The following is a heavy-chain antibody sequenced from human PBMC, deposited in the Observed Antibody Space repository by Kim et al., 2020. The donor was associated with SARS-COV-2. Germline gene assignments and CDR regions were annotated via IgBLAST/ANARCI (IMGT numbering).Heavy chain of an antibody. D-gene: IGHD2-15*01. CDR2: ISGSGGST. CDR3: AKSGGSGGSCYSDYYYGMDV. Sequence: GGSLRLSCAASGFTFSSYAMSWVRQAQGKGLEWVSAISGSGGSTYYADSVKGRFTISRDNSKNTLYLQMNSLRAEDTAVYYCAKSGGSGGSCYSDYYYGMDVWGQGTTVTVSS. J-gene: IGHJ6*02. CDR1: GFTFSSYA. V-gene: IGHV3-23*01.